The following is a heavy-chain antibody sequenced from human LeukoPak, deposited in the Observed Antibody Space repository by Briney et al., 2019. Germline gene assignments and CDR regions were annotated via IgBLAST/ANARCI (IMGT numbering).Heavy chain of an antibody. J-gene: IGHJ4*02. V-gene: IGHV1-2*02. Sequence: GASVKVSCKTSEYTFTGYYIHWVRQAPGQGLEWMGWINPNSGDTNYAQKFQGRVTMTRDTSINTAYMELSRLRSDDTAVYYCARDIGSGSYYWGQGTLVTVSS. CDR3: ARDIGSGSYY. D-gene: IGHD3-10*01. CDR1: EYTFTGYY. CDR2: INPNSGDT.